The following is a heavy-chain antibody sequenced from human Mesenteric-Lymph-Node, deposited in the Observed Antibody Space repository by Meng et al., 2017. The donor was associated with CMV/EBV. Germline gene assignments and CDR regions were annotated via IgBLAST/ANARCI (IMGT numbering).Heavy chain of an antibody. J-gene: IGHJ4*02. D-gene: IGHD2-2*01. CDR1: GFTVSINY. CDR2: IYTDGRT. Sequence: GESLKISCAASGFTVSINYMSWVRQAPGKGLEWVSLIYTDGRTFYADSVKGRFTVSRDNSKNTLYMQMNSLRVEDTAVYYCASGYCSSTSCYRVGFYLEYWGQGTLVTVSS. CDR3: ASGYCSSTSCYRVGFYLEY. V-gene: IGHV3-53*05.